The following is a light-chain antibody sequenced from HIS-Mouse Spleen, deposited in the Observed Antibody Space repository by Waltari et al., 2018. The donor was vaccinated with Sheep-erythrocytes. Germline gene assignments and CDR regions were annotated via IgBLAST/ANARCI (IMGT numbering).Light chain of an antibody. Sequence: QSALTQPRSVSGSPGQSVTISCTGTSSAVGGYNYVFWCQQHPGKAPKLMIYDVSKRPSGVPDRFSRSKSGNTASLTISGLQAEDEADYYCCSYAGSYNHVFATGTKVTVL. CDR3: CSYAGSYNHV. CDR2: DVS. V-gene: IGLV2-11*01. J-gene: IGLJ1*01. CDR1: SSAVGGYNY.